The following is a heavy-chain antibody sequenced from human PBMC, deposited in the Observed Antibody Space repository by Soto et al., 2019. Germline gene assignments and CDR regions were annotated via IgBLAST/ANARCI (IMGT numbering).Heavy chain of an antibody. CDR3: ARHGYSDFFDY. Sequence: SETLSLTYTVSGGSISGNYWSWIRQPPGKGLEWLGYIYYSGRTNYNPSLKSRLTMSVDTSKNQLSLRLDSVTAADTAVYYCARHGYSDFFDYWGQGALVTVSS. D-gene: IGHD5-18*01. V-gene: IGHV4-59*01. J-gene: IGHJ4*02. CDR1: GGSISGNY. CDR2: IYYSGRT.